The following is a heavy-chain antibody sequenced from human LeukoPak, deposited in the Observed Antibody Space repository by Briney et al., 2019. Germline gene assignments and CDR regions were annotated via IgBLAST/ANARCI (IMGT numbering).Heavy chain of an antibody. CDR2: ISSSDSTI. Sequence: GGSLRLSCAASGFTFSSYEMNWVRQAPGKGLEWVSYISSSDSTIYYADSVKGRFTISRDNAKNSLYLQMNSLRAEDTAVYYCAKIYSYGSRSFDYWGQGTLVTVSS. J-gene: IGHJ4*02. D-gene: IGHD5-18*01. CDR3: AKIYSYGSRSFDY. V-gene: IGHV3-48*03. CDR1: GFTFSSYE.